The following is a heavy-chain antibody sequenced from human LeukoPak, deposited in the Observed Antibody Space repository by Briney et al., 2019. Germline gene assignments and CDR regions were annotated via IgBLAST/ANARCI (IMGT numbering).Heavy chain of an antibody. J-gene: IGHJ6*02. CDR3: ARGQQMGVYVSGSYYRYKYHGMDV. CDR1: GGSFSGYY. CDR2: IIHSSSI. V-gene: IGHV4-34*01. D-gene: IGHD3-10*01. Sequence: PSETLSLTCAVYGGSFSGYYWSWIRQPPGKGLEWIGEIIHSSSINYNASLMSRVTISLDMSKNQFSLKMTSVTAADTAVYYCARGQQMGVYVSGSYYRYKYHGMDVWGQGTTVTVSS.